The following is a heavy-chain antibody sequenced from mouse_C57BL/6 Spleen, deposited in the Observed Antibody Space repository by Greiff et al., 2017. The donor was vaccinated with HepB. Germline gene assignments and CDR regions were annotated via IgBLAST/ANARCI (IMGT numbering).Heavy chain of an antibody. CDR3: ARDTRTAWFAY. V-gene: IGHV5-4*01. CDR2: ISDGGSYT. J-gene: IGHJ3*01. Sequence: EVMLVESGGGLVKPGGSLKLSCAASGFTFSSYAMSWVRQTPEKRLEWVATISDGGSYTYYPDNVKGRFTISRDNAKNNLYLQMSHLKSEDTAMYYCARDTRTAWFAYWGQGTLVTVSA. CDR1: GFTFSSYA.